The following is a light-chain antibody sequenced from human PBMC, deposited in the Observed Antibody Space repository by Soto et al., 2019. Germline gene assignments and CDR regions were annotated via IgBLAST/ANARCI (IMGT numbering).Light chain of an antibody. J-gene: IGLJ2*01. CDR2: DTY. V-gene: IGLV7-46*01. CDR1: TGPVTGGHY. CDR3: LLSYSGDLV. Sequence: QTVVTQEPSLHVSPGGTATLTCASSTGPVTGGHYPFWFQQKPGQAPRTLIFDTYNKLSWTPARFSGSLLWDIAARTLSYAQHEDEADYYCLLSYSGDLVFGVGTQLTVL.